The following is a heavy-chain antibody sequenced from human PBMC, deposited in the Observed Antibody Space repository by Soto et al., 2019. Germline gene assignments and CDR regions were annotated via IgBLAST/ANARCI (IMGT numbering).Heavy chain of an antibody. V-gene: IGHV4-59*01. D-gene: IGHD3-10*01. CDR1: GDSISRYY. CDR2: IYYSGET. Sequence: SEPLSLTCTVSGDSISRYYWSWIRLSPGKGLEWIGYIYYSGETNYNPSVKSRVTISVDRTKNQFSLKLSSVTAADTAVYYCARDQGGEFLKGSGMDVWGQGTTVTVSS. J-gene: IGHJ6*02. CDR3: ARDQGGEFLKGSGMDV.